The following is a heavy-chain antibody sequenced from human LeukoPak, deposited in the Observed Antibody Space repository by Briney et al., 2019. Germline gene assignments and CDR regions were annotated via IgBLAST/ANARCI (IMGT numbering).Heavy chain of an antibody. J-gene: IGHJ4*02. CDR1: GYSMRRGYY. V-gene: IGHV4-38-2*01. CDR3: ARGITIFGVATIYYFDY. CDR2: IYHSGIT. Sequence: KSSETLSLTCAASGYSMRRGYYWGWIRQPPGEGVEWIGNIYHSGITSYNPSVKSRITISGDTAKNHLSLKLTSVTAADTAVYYCARGITIFGVATIYYFDYWGQGSLVTVSS. D-gene: IGHD3-3*01.